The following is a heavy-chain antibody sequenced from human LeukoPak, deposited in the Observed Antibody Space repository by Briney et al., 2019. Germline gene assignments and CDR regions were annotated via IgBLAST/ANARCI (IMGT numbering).Heavy chain of an antibody. V-gene: IGHV4-4*07. CDR3: VRDPGLIAWFEP. Sequence: SETLSLTCTVSGDSLSSYYWNWIRQPAGKGLEWIGRINTSGRTNYKPSLKSRVTMSVDTSKKQFSLKLSSATAADTAVYYCVRDPGLIAWFEPWGQGTLVTVSS. J-gene: IGHJ5*02. CDR2: INTSGRT. D-gene: IGHD2-21*01. CDR1: GDSLSSYY.